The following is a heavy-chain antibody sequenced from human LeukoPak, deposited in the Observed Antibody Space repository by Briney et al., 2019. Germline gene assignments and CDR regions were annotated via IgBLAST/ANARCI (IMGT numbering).Heavy chain of an antibody. J-gene: IGHJ6*03. CDR2: INPTGGST. Sequence: ASVKVSCKASGYTFTSYYMHWVRQAPGQGLEWMGLINPTGGSTGYAQKFQGRVTMTRDTSISTAYMELSRLRSDDTAVYYCARDLTVTTSSTDYYYYYMDVWGKGTTVTVSS. CDR3: ARDLTVTTSSTDYYYYYMDV. V-gene: IGHV1-46*01. CDR1: GYTFTSYY. D-gene: IGHD4-11*01.